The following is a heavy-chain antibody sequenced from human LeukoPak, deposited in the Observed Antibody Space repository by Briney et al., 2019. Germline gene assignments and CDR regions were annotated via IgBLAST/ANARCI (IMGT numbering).Heavy chain of an antibody. J-gene: IGHJ4*02. CDR2: ISGSGGST. V-gene: IGHV3-23*01. D-gene: IGHD2-2*01. Sequence: PGGSLRLSCAASGFTFSSYAMSWVRQAPGRGLEWVPAISGSGGSTYYADSVKGRFTIYRDNSKNTLYLQMNSLRAEDTAVYYCAKDRVGYCSSTSCLWPVDYWGQGTLVTVSS. CDR3: AKDRVGYCSSTSCLWPVDY. CDR1: GFTFSSYA.